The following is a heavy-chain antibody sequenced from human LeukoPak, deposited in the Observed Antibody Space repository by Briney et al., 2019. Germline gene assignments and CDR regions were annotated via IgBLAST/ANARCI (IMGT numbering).Heavy chain of an antibody. J-gene: IGHJ4*02. D-gene: IGHD4-11*01. CDR2: IYYSGST. Sequence: SETLSLTCTVSGGSISSGGYYWSWIRQHPGKGLEWIGYIYYSGSTYYNPSLKSRITISVDTSKNQFSLKLSSVTAADTAVYYCARDSNYGVGYFDYWAREPWSPSPQ. CDR1: GGSISSGGYY. CDR3: ARDSNYGVGYFDY. V-gene: IGHV4-31*03.